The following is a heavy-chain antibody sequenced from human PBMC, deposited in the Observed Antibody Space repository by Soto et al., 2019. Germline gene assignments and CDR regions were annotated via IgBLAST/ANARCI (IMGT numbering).Heavy chain of an antibody. CDR2: IYYSGST. Sequence: SETLSLTCTVSGCSISSYYWSWIRQPPGKGLEWIGYIYYSGSTNYSPSLKSRLTISVGTSKTQFSLKLRSVTAADTAVYFCARGSDYYNYGMDVWGQGTKVTVSS. V-gene: IGHV4-59*01. CDR3: ARGSDYYNYGMDV. CDR1: GCSISSYY. J-gene: IGHJ6*02. D-gene: IGHD6-25*01.